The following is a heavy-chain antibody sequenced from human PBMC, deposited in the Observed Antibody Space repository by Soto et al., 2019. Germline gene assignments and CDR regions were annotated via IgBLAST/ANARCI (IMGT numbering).Heavy chain of an antibody. Sequence: QITLKESVPTLVKPTQTLTLTCTFSGFSLSTIGVGVGWIRQPPGKALEWLALIYWNDDKHYSPSLKNSLTITKDTAKNQVVLTMTNLDPVDTATYYCAHFYYDSCGYDYWGQGTLVTVSS. J-gene: IGHJ4*02. CDR3: AHFYYDSCGYDY. CDR2: IYWNDDK. D-gene: IGHD3-22*01. CDR1: GFSLSTIGVG. V-gene: IGHV2-5*01.